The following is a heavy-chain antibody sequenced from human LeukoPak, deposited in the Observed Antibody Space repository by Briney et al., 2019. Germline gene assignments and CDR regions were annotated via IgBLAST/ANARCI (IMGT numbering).Heavy chain of an antibody. Sequence: SQTLSLTCAISGDSVSSNSAAWNWIRQSPSRGLEWLGRTYYRSQWYNDYALSVKSRITINPDTSKNQFSLKLNSVTPEDTAVYYCARDTYYDTAFFDYWGQGTLVTVSS. CDR1: GDSVSSNSAA. D-gene: IGHD3-22*01. J-gene: IGHJ4*02. CDR3: ARDTYYDTAFFDY. CDR2: TYYRSQWYN. V-gene: IGHV6-1*01.